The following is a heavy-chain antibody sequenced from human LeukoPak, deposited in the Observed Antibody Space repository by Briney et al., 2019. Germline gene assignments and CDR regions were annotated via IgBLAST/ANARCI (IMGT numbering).Heavy chain of an antibody. CDR1: GFTFTTYS. CDR3: TKAPVAYCSGAFCYPFDY. CDR2: ISSGSSAI. Sequence: GGSLRLSCEASGFTFTTYSMTWVRQAPGKGLEWVSIISSGSSAIFSADALKGRFTISRDDAKNLLYLDMNSLRAEDTAVYYCTKAPVAYCSGAFCYPFDYCGQGNLVTVSS. V-gene: IGHV3-21*04. J-gene: IGHJ4*02. D-gene: IGHD2-15*01.